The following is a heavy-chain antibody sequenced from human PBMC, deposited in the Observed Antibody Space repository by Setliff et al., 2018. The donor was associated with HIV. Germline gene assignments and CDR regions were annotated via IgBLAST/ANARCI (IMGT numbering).Heavy chain of an antibody. D-gene: IGHD3-22*01. J-gene: IGHJ4*02. CDR3: AREIGDYYDSSGYPDY. V-gene: IGHV1-18*01. CDR2: ISAYNGNT. Sequence: GASVKVSCKASGYTFTSYDISWVRQAPGQGLEWMGWISAYNGNTNYAQKLQGSVTMTTDTSTSTAYMELRSLRSDDPAVYYCAREIGDYYDSSGYPDYWGQGTLVTVSS. CDR1: GYTFTSYD.